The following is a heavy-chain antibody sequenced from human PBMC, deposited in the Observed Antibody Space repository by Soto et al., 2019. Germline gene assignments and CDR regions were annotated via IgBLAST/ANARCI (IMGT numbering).Heavy chain of an antibody. J-gene: IGHJ4*02. Sequence: EVQLLESGGGLVQPGGSLRLSCAASGFTFGIYAMSWVRQAPGKGLEWVSSISGSGGSIYYAHSVKGRFTISRDKTKNPLELQMNSLRAEDTAVYHCARVAPEYSSTPRRFDFWGQGTLVTVSS. CDR3: ARVAPEYSSTPRRFDF. CDR2: ISGSGGSI. D-gene: IGHD6-13*01. V-gene: IGHV3-23*01. CDR1: GFTFGIYA.